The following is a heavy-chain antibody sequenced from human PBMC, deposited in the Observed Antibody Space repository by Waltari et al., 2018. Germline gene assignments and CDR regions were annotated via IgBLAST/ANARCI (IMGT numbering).Heavy chain of an antibody. D-gene: IGHD6-13*01. J-gene: IGHJ4*02. CDR1: GFIFSTYW. V-gene: IGHV3-74*01. CDR3: VRENIAAAGLES. CDR2: TNSYGSST. Sequence: EVQLVESGGGLVQPGGSLRLSCVASGFIFSTYWMDWVRQAPGKGLEGCSRTNSYGSSTTYGDSVKGQFTISRDNAKNTLYLHMSSLRAEDTAVYYCVRENIAAAGLESWGQGTLVTVSS.